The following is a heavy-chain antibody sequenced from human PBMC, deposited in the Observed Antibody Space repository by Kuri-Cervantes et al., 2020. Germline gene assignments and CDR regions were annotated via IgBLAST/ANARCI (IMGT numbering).Heavy chain of an antibody. Sequence: GESLKISCAASGFTFSSYSMNWVRQAPGKGLEWVSYISSSSSTIYYADSVKGRFTISRHNSKNTLYLQMNSLRAEDTAVYYCARSSKQWLVRAFDIWGQGTMVTVSS. V-gene: IGHV3-48*01. CDR2: ISSSSSTI. CDR3: ARSSKQWLVRAFDI. D-gene: IGHD6-19*01. CDR1: GFTFSSYS. J-gene: IGHJ3*02.